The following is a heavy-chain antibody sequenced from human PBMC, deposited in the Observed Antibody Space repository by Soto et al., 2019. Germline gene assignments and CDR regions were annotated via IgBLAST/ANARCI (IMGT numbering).Heavy chain of an antibody. J-gene: IGHJ3*02. CDR3: ARVRRGIAARRAFDI. CDR1: GGSMSSYY. Sequence: PSETLSLTCTVSGGSMSSYYWSWIRQPPGKGLEWIGYIYYSGSTNYNPSLKSRVTISVDTSKNQFSLKLSSVTAADTAVYYCARVRRGIAARRAFDIWGQGTMVTVSS. D-gene: IGHD6-6*01. V-gene: IGHV4-59*01. CDR2: IYYSGST.